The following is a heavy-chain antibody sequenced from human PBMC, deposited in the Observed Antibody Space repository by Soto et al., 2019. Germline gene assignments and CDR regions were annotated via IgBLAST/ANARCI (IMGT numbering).Heavy chain of an antibody. D-gene: IGHD6-13*01. J-gene: IGHJ6*03. CDR2: VSGSGGNT. V-gene: IGHV3-23*01. Sequence: EVQLLESGGGLVQPGGSLRLSCAASALPFSNYGMNWVRQAPGKGLEWVSAVSGSGGNTYYAVSVKGRFTISRDNSKNTLSLQMNSLSAEDTAVYYCAKGSSSSIYCYMDVWGKGTTVTVSS. CDR3: AKGSSSSIYCYMDV. CDR1: ALPFSNYG.